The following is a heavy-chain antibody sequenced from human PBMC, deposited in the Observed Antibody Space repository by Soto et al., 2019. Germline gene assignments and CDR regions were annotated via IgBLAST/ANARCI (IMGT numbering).Heavy chain of an antibody. CDR3: ARLGGYYQAFDQ. Sequence: QVQLQESGPGLVKPSETLSLTCTVSGGSINTYYWSWFRQPPGKGLEWIGYIYYSGSTTYNPSLKSRVTISVDTSKNQFSPKLNSVTAADTAVYYCARLGGYYQAFDQWGQGSLVTVSS. J-gene: IGHJ4*02. V-gene: IGHV4-59*08. CDR1: GGSINTYY. D-gene: IGHD3-22*01. CDR2: IYYSGST.